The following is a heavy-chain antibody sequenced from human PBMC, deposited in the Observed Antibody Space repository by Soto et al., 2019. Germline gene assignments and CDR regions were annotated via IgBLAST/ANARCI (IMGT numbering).Heavy chain of an antibody. Sequence: LRLSCVASGFTFSSYWMSWVRQAPGKGLEWVANIKQDGSEKYYVDSVKGRFTISRDNAKKSLYLQMNSLRAEDTAVYYCARSPGYYFDYWGQGTLVTVSS. CDR2: IKQDGSEK. CDR3: ARSPGYYFDY. V-gene: IGHV3-7*03. CDR1: GFTFSSYW. J-gene: IGHJ4*02.